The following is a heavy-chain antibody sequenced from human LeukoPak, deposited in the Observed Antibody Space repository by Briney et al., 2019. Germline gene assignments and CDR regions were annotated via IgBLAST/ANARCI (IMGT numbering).Heavy chain of an antibody. D-gene: IGHD6-19*01. V-gene: IGHV1-46*01. J-gene: IGHJ6*03. CDR1: GYTFTSYY. CDR2: INPSGGST. CDR3: ARDLRGDLSPYGSGWHGSGYYYYYYMDV. Sequence: ASVKVSCKASGYTFTSYYMHWVRQAPGQGLEWMGIINPSGGSTSYAQKFQGRVTMTRDTSTSTVYMELSSLRSEDTAVYYCARDLRGDLSPYGSGWHGSGYYYYYYMDVWGKGTTVTVSS.